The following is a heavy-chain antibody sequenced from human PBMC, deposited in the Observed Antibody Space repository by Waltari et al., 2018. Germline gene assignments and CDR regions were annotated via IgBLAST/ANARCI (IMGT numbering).Heavy chain of an antibody. J-gene: IGHJ4*02. CDR1: GYSISSGYY. Sequence: QVQLQESGPGLVKPSETLSLTCAVSGYSISSGYYWGWIRQPPGKGLEWIGSIYHSGSTYYNPSRKSRVTISVDTSKNQFSLKLSSVTAADTAVYYCARLGRWDEEVFDYWGQGTLVTVSS. V-gene: IGHV4-38-2*01. CDR2: IYHSGST. CDR3: ARLGRWDEEVFDY. D-gene: IGHD1-26*01.